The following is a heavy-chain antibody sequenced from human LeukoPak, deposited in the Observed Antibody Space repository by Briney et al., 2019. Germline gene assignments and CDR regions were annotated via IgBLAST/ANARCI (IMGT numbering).Heavy chain of an antibody. Sequence: GGSLRLSCAASGFIVSSNYMSWVRQAPGKGLEWVSGISSTGGSTYYADSVKGRFTISRDNSKNTLYLQMNSLTAEDTAVYYCARGYSSLDPWGQGTLVTVSS. CDR2: ISSTGGST. J-gene: IGHJ5*02. CDR3: ARGYSSLDP. D-gene: IGHD6-19*01. CDR1: GFIVSSNY. V-gene: IGHV3-23*01.